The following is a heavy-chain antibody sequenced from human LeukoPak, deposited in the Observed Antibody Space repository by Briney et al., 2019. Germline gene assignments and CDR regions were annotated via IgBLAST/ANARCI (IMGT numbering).Heavy chain of an antibody. V-gene: IGHV1-2*02. CDR1: ENTFTNYY. D-gene: IGHD2-2*01. Sequence: ASVKVSCKASENTFTNYYMHWVRQAPGQGLEWLGIINPNGGGTYYAQKFQGRVTMTRDTSISTAYMELNILNTDDTAMYYCVALLLGYCSNASCYPFDYWGQGTLVTVSS. CDR2: INPNGGGT. CDR3: VALLLGYCSNASCYPFDY. J-gene: IGHJ4*02.